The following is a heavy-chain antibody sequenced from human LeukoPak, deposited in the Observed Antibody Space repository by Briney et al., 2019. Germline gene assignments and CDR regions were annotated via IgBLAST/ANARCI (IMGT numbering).Heavy chain of an antibody. Sequence: ASVKVSCKACGDSFTSYDSNWVRQATGQGLEWMGWMNPNSGNTGYAQKFQGRVTMTRNTSIITAYMELSSLRSEDTAVYYCARSKLAAAGTIYYYYYMDVWGKGTTVTVSS. CDR2: MNPNSGNT. CDR3: ARSKLAAAGTIYYYYYMDV. CDR1: GDSFTSYD. J-gene: IGHJ6*03. D-gene: IGHD6-13*01. V-gene: IGHV1-8*01.